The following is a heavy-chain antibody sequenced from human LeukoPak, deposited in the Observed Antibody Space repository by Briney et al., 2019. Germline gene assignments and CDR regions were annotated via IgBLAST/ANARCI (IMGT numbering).Heavy chain of an antibody. D-gene: IGHD6-13*01. CDR3: ARDKVSSWRGFFNY. J-gene: IGHJ4*02. Sequence: GGSLRLSCAASGFTFSSYSMNWVRQAPGKGLEWVSSISSSSSYIYYADSVKGRFTISRDNAKNSLYLQMNSLRAEDTAVYYCARDKVSSWRGFFNYWGQGTLVTVSS. CDR1: GFTFSSYS. CDR2: ISSSSSYI. V-gene: IGHV3-21*01.